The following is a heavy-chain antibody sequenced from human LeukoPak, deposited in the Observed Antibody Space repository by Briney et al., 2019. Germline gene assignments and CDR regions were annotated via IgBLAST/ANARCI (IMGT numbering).Heavy chain of an antibody. CDR2: INTNTGNP. D-gene: IGHD6-13*01. CDR3: ARDGSSWYRVGYFDY. Sequence: ASVKVSCKASGYTFTSYAMNWVRQAPGQGLEWMGWINTNTGNPTYAQGFTGRFVFSLDTSVSTAYLQISSLKAEDTAVYYCARDGSSWYRVGYFDYWGQGTLVTVSS. V-gene: IGHV7-4-1*02. CDR1: GYTFTSYA. J-gene: IGHJ4*02.